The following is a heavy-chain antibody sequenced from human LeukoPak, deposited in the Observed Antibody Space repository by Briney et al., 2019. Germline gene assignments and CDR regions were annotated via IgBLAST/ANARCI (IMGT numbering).Heavy chain of an antibody. V-gene: IGHV3-48*01. CDR2: ITITGTL. CDR3: ASDYGGINRDY. J-gene: IGHJ4*02. CDR1: GFTFSTYS. D-gene: IGHD4-23*01. Sequence: GSLRLSCAASGFTFSTYSLNWVRQAPGKGLEWLSHITITGTLYYADSVKGRFTVPRDNAENSLYLQMNSLRAEDTAVYYCASDYGGINRDYWGQGTLVTVSS.